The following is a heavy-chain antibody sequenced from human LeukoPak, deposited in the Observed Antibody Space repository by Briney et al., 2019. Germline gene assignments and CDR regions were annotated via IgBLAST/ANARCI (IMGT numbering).Heavy chain of an antibody. CDR1: GGSFSGYY. CDR2: INHSGST. V-gene: IGHV4-34*01. CDR3: ARQNYYYYMDV. Sequence: SETLSLTCAVYGGSFSGYYWSWIRQPPGKGLEWIGEINHSGSTNYNPSLKCRVTISVDTSKNQFSLKLSSVTAADTSVYYCARQNYYYYMDVWGKGTTVTVSS. J-gene: IGHJ6*03.